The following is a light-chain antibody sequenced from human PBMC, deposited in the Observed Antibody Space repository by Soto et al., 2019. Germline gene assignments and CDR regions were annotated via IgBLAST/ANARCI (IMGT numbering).Light chain of an antibody. J-gene: IGLJ2*01. CDR1: SSDVGGYNH. CDR2: NVS. V-gene: IGLV2-14*01. CDR3: SSYITGSPYVV. Sequence: QSALTQPASVSGSPGQSITISCTGTSSDVGGYNHISWYQQHPGKVPQLLIYNVSHRPSGVSNRFSGSKSGNTASLTISGLQAEDEADYHCSSYITGSPYVVFGGGTKLTVL.